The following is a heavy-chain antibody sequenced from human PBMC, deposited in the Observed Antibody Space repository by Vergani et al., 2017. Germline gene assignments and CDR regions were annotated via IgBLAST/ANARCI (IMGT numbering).Heavy chain of an antibody. J-gene: IGHJ5*02. D-gene: IGHD1-14*01. V-gene: IGHV3-7*03. CDR2: IKQDGSEK. CDR3: AKPLSHFSLNQNWFDP. CDR1: GFTFSSYW. Sequence: EVQLVESGGGLVQPGGSLRLSCAASGFTFSSYWMSWVRQAPGKGLEWVANIKQDGSEKYYADSVKGRFTISRDNSKNSLYLQMNSLRTEDTALYYCAKPLSHFSLNQNWFDPWGQGTLVTVSS.